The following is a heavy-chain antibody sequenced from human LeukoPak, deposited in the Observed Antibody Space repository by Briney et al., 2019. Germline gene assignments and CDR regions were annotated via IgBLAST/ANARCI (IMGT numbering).Heavy chain of an antibody. J-gene: IGHJ4*02. CDR3: ARVYGIEYYDSSGNYQSSYYFDY. Sequence: SETLSLTCTVSGGSISSYDWSWIRQPAGKGLEWIGRIYTSGSTNYNPSLKSRVIMSVDTSKNQFSLKLSSVTAAVTAVYYCARVYGIEYYDSSGNYQSSYYFDYWGQGTLVTVSS. V-gene: IGHV4-4*07. D-gene: IGHD3-22*01. CDR1: GGSISSYD. CDR2: IYTSGST.